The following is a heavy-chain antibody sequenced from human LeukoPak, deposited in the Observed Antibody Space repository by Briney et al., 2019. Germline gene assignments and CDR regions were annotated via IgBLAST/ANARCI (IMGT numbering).Heavy chain of an antibody. J-gene: IGHJ5*02. V-gene: IGHV1-69*05. CDR2: IIPIFGTA. CDR1: GGTFSSYA. CDR3: ARVARQRTISWFDP. Sequence: GASVKVSCKASGGTFSSYAISWVRQAPGQGLEWMGGIIPIFGTANYAQKFQGRVTITTDESTSTAYMELSSLRSEDTAVYYCARVARQRTISWFDPWGQGTLVTVSS. D-gene: IGHD4/OR15-4a*01.